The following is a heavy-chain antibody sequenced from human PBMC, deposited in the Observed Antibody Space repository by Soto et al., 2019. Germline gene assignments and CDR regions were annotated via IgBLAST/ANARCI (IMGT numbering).Heavy chain of an antibody. CDR2: IDPSDSYT. V-gene: IGHV5-10-1*01. CDR3: ASAAGTGEYHYYHGMDF. Sequence: GESLKISCKGSGYSFTSYWISWVRQMPGKGLEWMGRIDPSDSYTNYSPSFQGHVTISADKSISTAYLQWSSLKASDTAMYYCASAAGTGEYHYYHGMDFWGQGTTVTVSS. CDR1: GYSFTSYW. D-gene: IGHD6-13*01. J-gene: IGHJ6*02.